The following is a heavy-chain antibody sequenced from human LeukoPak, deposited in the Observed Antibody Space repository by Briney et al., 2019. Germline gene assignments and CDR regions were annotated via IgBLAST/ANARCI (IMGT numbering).Heavy chain of an antibody. D-gene: IGHD3-3*01. Sequence: PGGSLRLSCAVSGFIFSNYAMNWVRQAPGKGLEWVSAISGSGGSTYYADSVKGRFTISRDNSKNTLYLQMNSLRAEDTALYYCARVVYDFWSAYDYWSQGTLVTVSS. CDR2: ISGSGGST. CDR1: GFIFSNYA. V-gene: IGHV3-23*01. CDR3: ARVVYDFWSAYDY. J-gene: IGHJ4*02.